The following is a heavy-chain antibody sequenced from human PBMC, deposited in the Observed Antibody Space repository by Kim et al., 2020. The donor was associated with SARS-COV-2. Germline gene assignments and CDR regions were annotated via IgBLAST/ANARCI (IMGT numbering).Heavy chain of an antibody. V-gene: IGHV1-3*01. J-gene: IGHJ4*02. D-gene: IGHD1-26*01. Sequence: ASVKVSCKASGYTFTSYAMHWVRQAPGQRLEWMGWINAGNGNTKYSQKFQGRVTITRDTSASTAYMELSSLRSEDTAVYYCARGPLGATPPPTLDYWGQGTLVTVSS. CDR2: INAGNGNT. CDR3: ARGPLGATPPPTLDY. CDR1: GYTFTSYA.